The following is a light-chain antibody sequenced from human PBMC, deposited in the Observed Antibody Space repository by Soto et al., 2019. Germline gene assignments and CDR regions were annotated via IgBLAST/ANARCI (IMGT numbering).Light chain of an antibody. V-gene: IGLV7-46*01. J-gene: IGLJ2*01. Sequence: QAVVTQEHSLTVSPGGTVTLTCDSSTGAVTSGHWPNWFQQKPGQAPRTLIYDTSKKHSWTPARFSGSLLGGKAALTLSGAQPEDEADYYCLLSYSGARPVVFGGGTKLTVL. CDR1: TGAVTSGHW. CDR2: DTS. CDR3: LLSYSGARPVV.